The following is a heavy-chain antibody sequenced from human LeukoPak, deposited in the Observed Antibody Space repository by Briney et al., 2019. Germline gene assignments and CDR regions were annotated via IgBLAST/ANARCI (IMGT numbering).Heavy chain of an antibody. D-gene: IGHD3-10*02. CDR3: ARDTGSGYVRGG. V-gene: IGHV4-59*01. Sequence: PSETLSLTCTVSGDSINNYYWSWIRQAPGKGLEWIGYIYYSGSTNYNPSLKSRATISIDTSKTQSSLKLTSVTAADTAVYYCARDTGSGYVRGGWGQGTLVTVSS. CDR2: IYYSGST. J-gene: IGHJ4*02. CDR1: GDSINNYY.